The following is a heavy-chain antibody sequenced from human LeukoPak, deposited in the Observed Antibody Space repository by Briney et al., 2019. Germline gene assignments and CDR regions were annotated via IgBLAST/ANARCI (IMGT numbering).Heavy chain of an antibody. V-gene: IGHV1-8*03. J-gene: IGHJ4*02. D-gene: IGHD6-19*01. CDR1: GGTFSSYT. CDR2: MNPNSGNT. CDR3: ARGGGSGWPFDY. Sequence: ASVKVSCKASGGTFSSYTISWVRQAPGQGLEWMGWMNPNSGNTGYAQKFQGRVTITRNTSISTAYMELSSLRSEDTAVYYCARGGGSGWPFDYWGQGTLVTVSS.